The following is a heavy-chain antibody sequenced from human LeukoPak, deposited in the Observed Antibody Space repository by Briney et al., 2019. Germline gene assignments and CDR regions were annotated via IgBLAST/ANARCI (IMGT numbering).Heavy chain of an antibody. CDR3: ARDPAAAGGHGMDV. J-gene: IGHJ6*02. V-gene: IGHV1-69*04. Sequence: SVKVSCKASGGTFSSYAISWVRQAPGQGLEWMGRIIPILGIANYAQKFQGRVTITADKSTSTAYMELSSLRSEDTAVYYCARDPAAAGGHGMDVRGQGTTVTVSS. CDR1: GGTFSSYA. D-gene: IGHD6-25*01. CDR2: IIPILGIA.